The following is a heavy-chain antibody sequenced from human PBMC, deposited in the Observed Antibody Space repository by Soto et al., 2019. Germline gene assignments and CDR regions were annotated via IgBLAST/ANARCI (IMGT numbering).Heavy chain of an antibody. D-gene: IGHD4-17*01. J-gene: IGHJ6*02. Sequence: GGSLRLSCAASGFTFSGYWMSWVRQAPGKGLEWVANIKEDGSEKYYVDSVRGRFTISRDNGKKSLYLLMTSLRGEDTAVYYCARDSHGDYPGYHYYGLDVWGQGTTVTVPS. CDR1: GFTFSGYW. CDR3: ARDSHGDYPGYHYYGLDV. CDR2: IKEDGSEK. V-gene: IGHV3-7*01.